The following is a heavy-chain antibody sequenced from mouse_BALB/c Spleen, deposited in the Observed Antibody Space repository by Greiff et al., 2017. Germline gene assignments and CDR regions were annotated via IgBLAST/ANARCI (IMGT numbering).Heavy chain of an antibody. CDR2: ISSGSSTI. CDR1: GFTFSSFG. CDR3: ARSPMAMDY. J-gene: IGHJ4*01. Sequence: VKLVESGGGLVQPGGSRKLSCAASGFTFSSFGMHWVRQAPEKGLEWVAYISSGSSTIYYADTVKGRFTISRDNPKNTLFLQMTSLRSEDTAMYYCARSPMAMDYWGQGTSVTVSS. V-gene: IGHV5-17*02.